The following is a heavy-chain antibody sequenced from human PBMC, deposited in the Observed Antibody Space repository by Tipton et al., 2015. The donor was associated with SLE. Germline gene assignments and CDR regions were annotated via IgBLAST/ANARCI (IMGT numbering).Heavy chain of an antibody. Sequence: RSLRLSCTASGFTFGDYAMSWVRQAPGKGLEWVGFIRSKAYGGTTEYAASVKGRFTISRDDSKSIAYLQMNSLKTEDTAVYYCTRDLEDSSSWYPHDYWGQGTLVTVSS. CDR2: IRSKAYGGTT. CDR3: TRDLEDSSSWYPHDY. CDR1: GFTFGDYA. V-gene: IGHV3-49*04. D-gene: IGHD6-13*01. J-gene: IGHJ4*02.